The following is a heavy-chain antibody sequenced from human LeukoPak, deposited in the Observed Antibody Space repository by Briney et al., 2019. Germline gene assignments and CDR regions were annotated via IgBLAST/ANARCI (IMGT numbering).Heavy chain of an antibody. CDR2: IYYSGST. V-gene: IGHV4-59*01. CDR1: GGSISSYY. Sequence: KPSETLSLTCTVSGGSISSYYWSWIRQPPGKGLEWIGYIYYSGSTNYNPSLKSRVTISVDTSKNQFSLKLSSVTAADTAVYYCARVPLITILGVEPYYYMDVWGKGTTVTVSS. J-gene: IGHJ6*03. D-gene: IGHD3-3*01. CDR3: ARVPLITILGVEPYYYMDV.